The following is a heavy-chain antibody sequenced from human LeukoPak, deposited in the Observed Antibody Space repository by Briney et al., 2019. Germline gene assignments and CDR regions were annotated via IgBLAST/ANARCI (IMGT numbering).Heavy chain of an antibody. CDR1: GYSISSGYY. CDR2: IYHSGST. D-gene: IGHD1-7*01. V-gene: IGHV4-38-2*02. J-gene: IGHJ5*01. Sequence: SETLSLTCTVSGYSISSGYYWGRIRQPPGKGLEWIGSIYHSGSTYYNPSLKSRVTISVDTSKNQFSLKLSSVTAADTAVYYCARDRWYNWNYHNWFDSWGQGTLVTVSS. CDR3: ARDRWYNWNYHNWFDS.